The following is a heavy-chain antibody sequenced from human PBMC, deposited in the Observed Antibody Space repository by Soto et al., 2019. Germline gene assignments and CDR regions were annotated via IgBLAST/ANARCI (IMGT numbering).Heavy chain of an antibody. D-gene: IGHD6-13*01. CDR3: AADLIAAAGTTYYYYGMDV. V-gene: IGHV3-66*01. CDR2: IYSGGST. CDR1: GFTVSTKY. Sequence: GGSLRLSCAASGFTVSTKYMSWVRQAPGKGLEWVSVIYSGGSTFYADSVRGRFTISRDNSKNTVNLQMNSLRAEDTAVYYCAADLIAAAGTTYYYYGMDVWGEGSTVTVSS. J-gene: IGHJ6*04.